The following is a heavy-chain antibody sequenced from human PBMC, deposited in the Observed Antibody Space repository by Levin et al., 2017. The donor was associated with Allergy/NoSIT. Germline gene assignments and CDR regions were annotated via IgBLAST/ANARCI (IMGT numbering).Heavy chain of an antibody. CDR2: ISSSSSYI. CDR3: ARDLASTLTIVVVPAAMGY. V-gene: IGHV3-21*01. CDR1: GFTFSSYS. Sequence: GESLKISCAASGFTFSSYSMNWVRQAPGKGLEWVSSISSSSSYIYYADSVKGRFTISRDNAKNSLYLQMNSLRAEDTAVYYCARDLASTLTIVVVPAAMGYWGQGTLVTVSS. D-gene: IGHD2-2*01. J-gene: IGHJ4*02.